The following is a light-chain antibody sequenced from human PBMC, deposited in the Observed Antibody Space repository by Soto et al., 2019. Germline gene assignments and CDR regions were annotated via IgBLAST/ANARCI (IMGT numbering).Light chain of an antibody. J-gene: IGKJ4*01. CDR1: QSVRDW. Sequence: DIQMTQSPSTLSASVGDRVTVTCRASQSVRDWVAWYHQQAGRAPRRLIYTATSLQSGVPSRFSGSGLRTEFNLTISSLQPDEFASYYCQQYYSYSPLTFGGGTKGEIQ. V-gene: IGKV1-5*03. CDR3: QQYYSYSPLT. CDR2: TAT.